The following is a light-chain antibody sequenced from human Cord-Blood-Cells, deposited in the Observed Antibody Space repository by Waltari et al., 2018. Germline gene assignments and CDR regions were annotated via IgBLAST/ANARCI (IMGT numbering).Light chain of an antibody. Sequence: QSALTQPPSVSGSPGQSVTISCTGTTSDVGGYNYVSWYQQHPGKAPKLMIYEVSNRPSGVPNRFSGSKSGNTASLTVSGLQAEDEADYYCSSYAGSNNLVFGGGTKLTVL. V-gene: IGLV2-8*01. J-gene: IGLJ2*01. CDR3: SSYAGSNNLV. CDR2: EVS. CDR1: TSDVGGYNY.